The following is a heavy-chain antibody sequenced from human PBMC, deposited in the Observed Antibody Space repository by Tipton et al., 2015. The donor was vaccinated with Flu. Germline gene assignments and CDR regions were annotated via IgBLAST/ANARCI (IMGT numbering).Heavy chain of an antibody. D-gene: IGHD2-8*02. CDR2: IHQEGKEK. CDR1: GFTFNTYR. V-gene: IGHV3-7*03. Sequence: SLRLSCKVSGFTFNTYRMTWVRQAPGKGLEWVANIHQEGKEKHYVDSVNGRFNISRDNVKSSLFLEMKNVSADDTGVYYCARDRGVNERGYYYGMDVWGHGTAVIVS. CDR3: ARDRGVNERGYYYGMDV. J-gene: IGHJ6*02.